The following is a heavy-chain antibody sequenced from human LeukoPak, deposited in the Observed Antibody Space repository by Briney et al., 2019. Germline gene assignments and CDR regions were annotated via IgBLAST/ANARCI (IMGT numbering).Heavy chain of an antibody. CDR3: ARDFQRRGSDAFVF. Sequence: SETLSLTCTVSGVSISSHYWSWIRQPPGKGLEWVGYAYHTGSTSSNPSLKSRATMSVDTSKNQFSLRLTSLTAADTAVYYCARDFQRRGSDAFVFWGQGTMVTVFS. CDR1: GVSISSHY. V-gene: IGHV4-59*11. J-gene: IGHJ3*01. D-gene: IGHD3-10*01. CDR2: AYHTGST.